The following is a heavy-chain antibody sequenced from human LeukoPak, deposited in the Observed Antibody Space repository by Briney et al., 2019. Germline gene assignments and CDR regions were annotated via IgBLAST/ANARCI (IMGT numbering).Heavy chain of an antibody. Sequence: PGESLKLSCAASGFTFSSYGMHWVRQAPGKGLEWMTFIQYDGGNKYYADSVKGRFTISRDTSKNTLYLQMNSLRPEDTAVYYCAKDPRSFGGSGPFYFDYCGQGTLVTVSS. CDR1: GFTFSSYG. D-gene: IGHD3-16*01. CDR2: IQYDGGNK. J-gene: IGHJ4*02. V-gene: IGHV3-30*02. CDR3: AKDPRSFGGSGPFYFDY.